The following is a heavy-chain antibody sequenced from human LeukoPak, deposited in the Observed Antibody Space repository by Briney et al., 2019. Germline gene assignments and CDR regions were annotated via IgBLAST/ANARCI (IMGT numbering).Heavy chain of an antibody. J-gene: IGHJ4*02. D-gene: IGHD2-15*01. CDR1: GFTFSSYS. Sequence: RGSLRLSCAASGFTFSSYSMNWVRQAPGKGLEWVSSISGSSSYTYYADSVKGRFTISRDNAKNSLYLQMNSLRAEDTAVYYCARGGRYCSGGSCSTTFDYWGQGTLVTVSS. V-gene: IGHV3-21*01. CDR2: ISGSSSYT. CDR3: ARGGRYCSGGSCSTTFDY.